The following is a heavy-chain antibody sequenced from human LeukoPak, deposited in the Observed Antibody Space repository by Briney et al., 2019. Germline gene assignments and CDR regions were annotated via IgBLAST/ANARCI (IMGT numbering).Heavy chain of an antibody. Sequence: ASVKVSCKASGGTFSSYGISWVRQAPGQGLEWMGRIIPSLGLAKYAQMFQGRVTITADKSTRTAYMELISLRSEDTAVYYCASRGWSGQGDYYYYGMDVWGQGTTVTVSS. D-gene: IGHD6-19*01. CDR1: GGTFSSYG. V-gene: IGHV1-69*04. J-gene: IGHJ6*02. CDR3: ASRGWSGQGDYYYYGMDV. CDR2: IIPSLGLA.